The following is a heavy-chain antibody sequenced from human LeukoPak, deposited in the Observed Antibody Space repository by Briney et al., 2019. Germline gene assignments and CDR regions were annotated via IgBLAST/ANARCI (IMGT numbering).Heavy chain of an antibody. CDR1: GFTFSDYY. Sequence: RSGGSLRLSCAASGFTFSDYYMSWIRQAPGKGLEWIGYIYYSGSTNYNPSLKSRVTISVDTSKNQFSLKLSSVTAADTAVYYCARTTEAHSWRTRYYDYYMDVWGKGTTVTVSS. V-gene: IGHV4-59*01. D-gene: IGHD6-13*01. CDR3: ARTTEAHSWRTRYYDYYMDV. CDR2: IYYSGST. J-gene: IGHJ6*03.